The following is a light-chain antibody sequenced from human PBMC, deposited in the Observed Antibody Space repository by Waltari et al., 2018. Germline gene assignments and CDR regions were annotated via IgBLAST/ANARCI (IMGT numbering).Light chain of an antibody. CDR2: RNH. CDR3: AAWDDSLSVL. CDR1: SSNIGSNY. J-gene: IGLJ3*02. V-gene: IGLV1-47*01. Sequence: QSVLTQPPSASGTPGQRVTISCSGSSSNIGSNYVYWYQQLPGTAPKLLIYRNHQRPAVVPDRFSCSMSGTSASLAISGLRSEDEADYYCAAWDDSLSVLFGGGTKLTVL.